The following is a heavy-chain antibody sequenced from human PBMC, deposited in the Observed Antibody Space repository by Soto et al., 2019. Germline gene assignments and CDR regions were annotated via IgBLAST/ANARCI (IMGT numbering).Heavy chain of an antibody. V-gene: IGHV3-7*01. J-gene: IGHJ1*01. CDR3: VSWADAADEDYFHH. CDR1: GLRFSDSW. Sequence: GGSLRLSCAASGLRFSDSWMSWIPQAPGRALEWVAHINQDGSQRFYVDSAKGRFTISRDNAKTSVYLQMNTLRAEDTAVYYCVSWADAADEDYFHHWGQGTLVTVSS. CDR2: INQDGSQR. D-gene: IGHD3-16*01.